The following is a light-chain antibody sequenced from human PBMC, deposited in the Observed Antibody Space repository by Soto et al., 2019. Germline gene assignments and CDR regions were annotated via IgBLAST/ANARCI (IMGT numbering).Light chain of an antibody. CDR2: AAS. J-gene: IGKJ5*01. V-gene: IGKV1-39*01. CDR3: QQSYSTPIT. CDR1: ETISNF. Sequence: DIQMTQSPSSLSASVGDRVTITCRASETISNFLNWYQQKPGKAPQSLIYAASSLQSGVPSRFSGSGSGADFILTISSLQSEDFATYYCQQSYSTPITFGQGTRLEIK.